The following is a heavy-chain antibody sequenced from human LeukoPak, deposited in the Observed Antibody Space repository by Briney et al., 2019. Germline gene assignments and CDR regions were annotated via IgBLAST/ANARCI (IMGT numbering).Heavy chain of an antibody. V-gene: IGHV3-15*01. CDR1: GFTFGNAW. CDR3: TAIREYCDSAGCYSPYFYYYMDV. CDR2: IKTKQDGGTT. D-gene: IGHD2-15*01. Sequence: PGGSLRLACAASGFTFGNAWMNWVRQAPGKGLEWVGRIKTKQDGGTTDYATPVKGRFTISRDDSRNTLYLQMNGLRTDDTAIYYCTAIREYCDSAGCYSPYFYYYMDVWGKGTTVAVSS. J-gene: IGHJ6*03.